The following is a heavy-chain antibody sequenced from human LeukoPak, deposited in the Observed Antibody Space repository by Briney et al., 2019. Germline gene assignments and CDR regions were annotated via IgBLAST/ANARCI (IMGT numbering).Heavy chain of an antibody. Sequence: SETLPLTCTVSGDSVSRSSHYWGWIRQSPGKGLEWIGSMFSSMTTHYSPSLKSRVTISVDTSKNQCSLKLSSVTAADTAVYYCARHSFGSGWYSPFDSWGQGTLVTVSS. CDR1: GDSVSRSSHY. CDR2: MFSSMTT. J-gene: IGHJ4*02. D-gene: IGHD6-19*01. V-gene: IGHV4-39*01. CDR3: ARHSFGSGWYSPFDS.